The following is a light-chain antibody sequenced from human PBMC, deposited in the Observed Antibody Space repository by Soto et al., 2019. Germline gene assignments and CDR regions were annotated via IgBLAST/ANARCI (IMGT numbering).Light chain of an antibody. CDR3: QQRNDWRRGT. V-gene: IGKV3-11*01. Sequence: EIVLTQSPATLSLSPGEGATLSCRASQSVGRYLAWYQQRPGQAPSLLIYDASNRATGVPARFSGGGSGTDFTLTISSLEPEDFAVYYCQQRNDWRRGTFGQGTRLEIK. CDR1: QSVGRY. J-gene: IGKJ5*01. CDR2: DAS.